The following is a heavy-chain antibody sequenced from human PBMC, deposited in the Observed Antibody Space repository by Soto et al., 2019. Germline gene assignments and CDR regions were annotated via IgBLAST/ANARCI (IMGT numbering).Heavy chain of an antibody. V-gene: IGHV1-18*01. J-gene: IGHJ4*02. Sequence: ASVKVSCKASGYTFTSYGISWVRQAPGQGLEWMGWISAYSGNTNYAQKLQGRVTMTTDTSTSTAYMELSSLRSDDTAVYYCAREYCSGGSCYSHFDYWGQGTLVTVSS. D-gene: IGHD2-15*01. CDR1: GYTFTSYG. CDR3: AREYCSGGSCYSHFDY. CDR2: ISAYSGNT.